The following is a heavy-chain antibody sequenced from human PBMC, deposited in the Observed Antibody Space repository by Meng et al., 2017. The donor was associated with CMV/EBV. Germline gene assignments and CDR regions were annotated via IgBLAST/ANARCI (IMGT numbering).Heavy chain of an antibody. Sequence: SGPTLVKPTQTLTLTCTFSGFSLITSGVGVGWIRQPPGKALEWLAVIYWNGDKRYRPSLESRLSITRDTSKNQVVLTMTNMDPVDTATYYCAHRSNFYGSGSRSFDYWGQGTLVPSPQ. CDR2: IYWNGDK. CDR3: AHRSNFYGSGSRSFDY. CDR1: GFSLITSGVG. J-gene: IGHJ4*02. D-gene: IGHD3-10*01. V-gene: IGHV2-5*01.